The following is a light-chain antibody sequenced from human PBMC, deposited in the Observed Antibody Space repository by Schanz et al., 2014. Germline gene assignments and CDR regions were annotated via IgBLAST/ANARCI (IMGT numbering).Light chain of an antibody. Sequence: QSALTQPRSVSGSPGQSVTISCTGVSSDAGGFTYVSWYQQLPGKAPKLIISDVTRRPSGVPDRFSGFKSDNTASLTVSGLQAEDEADYYCSSYAGSINWVFGGGTKLTVL. J-gene: IGLJ3*02. CDR2: DVT. V-gene: IGLV2-11*01. CDR1: SSDAGGFTY. CDR3: SSYAGSINWV.